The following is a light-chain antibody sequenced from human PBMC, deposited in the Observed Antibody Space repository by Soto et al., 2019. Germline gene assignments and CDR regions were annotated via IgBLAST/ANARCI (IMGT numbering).Light chain of an antibody. CDR3: QQTRAYPST. CDR2: GAS. V-gene: IGKV1-9*01. J-gene: IGKJ4*02. CDR1: QDITSY. Sequence: IQLTQFPSSLSASVGDSFTITCRASQDITSYLAWYQQKPGKAPNLLIYGASTLQSGVPSRFSGSGSGTDFTLTISSLQAEDFASYYCQQTRAYPSTFGGWTKVDI.